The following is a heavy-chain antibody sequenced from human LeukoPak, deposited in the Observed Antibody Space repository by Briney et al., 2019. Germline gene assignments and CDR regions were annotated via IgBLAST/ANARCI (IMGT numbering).Heavy chain of an antibody. J-gene: IGHJ4*02. Sequence: SETLSLTCTVSGGSISSYYWSWIRQPPGKGLEWIGYIYYSGSTNYNPSLKSRVTISVDTSKNQFSLKLCSVTAADTAVYYCARGGYYDSSGYSGDYWGQGTLVTVSS. CDR2: IYYSGST. V-gene: IGHV4-59*01. CDR3: ARGGYYDSSGYSGDY. CDR1: GGSISSYY. D-gene: IGHD3-22*01.